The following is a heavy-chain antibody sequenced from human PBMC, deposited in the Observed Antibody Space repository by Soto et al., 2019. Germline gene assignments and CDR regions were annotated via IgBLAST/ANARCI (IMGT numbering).Heavy chain of an antibody. CDR1: GFTVSSKY. CDR3: ARDDVLCDGGRCYGIPVDV. V-gene: IGHV3-66*01. J-gene: IGHJ6*04. CDR2: IQSGGTT. D-gene: IGHD2-15*01. Sequence: EVQLVESGGGLVQPGGSLRLSCAASGFTVSSKYMTWVRQAPGKGLEWVSLIQSGGTTDYADSVKGRFTISRDTSENTLHLQMDSLRVEDTAVYHCARDDVLCDGGRCYGIPVDVWGKGTTVTFSS.